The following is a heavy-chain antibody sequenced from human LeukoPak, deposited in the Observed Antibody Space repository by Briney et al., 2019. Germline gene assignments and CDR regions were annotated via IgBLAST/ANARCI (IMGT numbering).Heavy chain of an antibody. Sequence: HSGGSLRLSCAASGFTFSSYAMSWVRQAPGKGLEWVSAISGSGGSTYYADSVKGRFTISRDNSKNTLYLQMNSLRAEDTAVYYCAKVPFAYPHAFDIWGQGTMVTVSS. J-gene: IGHJ3*02. CDR2: ISGSGGST. CDR1: GFTFSSYA. CDR3: AKVPFAYPHAFDI. V-gene: IGHV3-23*01.